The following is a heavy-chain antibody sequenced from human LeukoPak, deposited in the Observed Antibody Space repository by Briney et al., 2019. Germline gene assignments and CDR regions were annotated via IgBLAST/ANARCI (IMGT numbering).Heavy chain of an antibody. V-gene: IGHV3-33*06. J-gene: IGHJ4*02. CDR3: AKDLVKAAADTDY. CDR1: GFTFSSYG. CDR2: IWYDGSNK. Sequence: PGGSLRLSCAASGFTFSSYGMHWVRQAPGKGLEWVAVIWYDGSNKYYADSVKGRFTTSRDNSKNTLYLQMNSLRAEDTAVYYCAKDLVKAAADTDYWGQGTLVTVSS. D-gene: IGHD6-13*01.